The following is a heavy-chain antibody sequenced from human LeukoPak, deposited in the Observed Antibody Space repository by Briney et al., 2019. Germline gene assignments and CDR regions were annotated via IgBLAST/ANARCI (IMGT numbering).Heavy chain of an antibody. J-gene: IGHJ5*02. CDR2: IHYSGIT. CDR1: GGSISSTSYY. V-gene: IGHV4-39*01. Sequence: SETLSLTCAVSGGSISSTSYYWGWIRQPPGKGLESIAVIHYSGITYYNPSLRSRVTISIDTSKNQFSLKLRSVTAADTAVYYCASAYCDTGICYTGSFDRWGQGTLVTVSS. D-gene: IGHD2-21*01. CDR3: ASAYCDTGICYTGSFDR.